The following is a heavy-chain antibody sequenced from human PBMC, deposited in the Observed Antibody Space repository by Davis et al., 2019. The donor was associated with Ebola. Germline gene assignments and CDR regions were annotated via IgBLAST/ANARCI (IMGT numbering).Heavy chain of an antibody. CDR3: ARELWVGATPWFDP. CDR1: GGSISSSSYY. J-gene: IGHJ5*02. Sequence: PSETLSLTCTVSGGSISSSSYYWGWIRQPPGKGLEWIGSIYHSGSTYYNPSLKSRVTISVDTSKNQFSLKLSSVTAADTAVYYCARELWVGATPWFDPWGQGTLVTVSS. D-gene: IGHD1-26*01. V-gene: IGHV4-39*07. CDR2: IYHSGST.